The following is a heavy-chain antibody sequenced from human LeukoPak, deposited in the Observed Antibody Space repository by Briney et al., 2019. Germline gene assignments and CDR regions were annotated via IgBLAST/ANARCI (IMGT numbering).Heavy chain of an antibody. J-gene: IGHJ4*02. CDR3: ASLAYYYDSSGVDY. V-gene: IGHV4-31*03. CDR2: IYYSGST. Sequence: PSQTLPLTCTVSGGSISSGGYYWSWIRQHPGKGLEWIGYIYYSGSTYYNPSLKSRVTISVDTSKNQFSLKLSSVTAADTAVYYCASLAYYYDSSGVDYWGQGTLVTVSS. D-gene: IGHD3-22*01. CDR1: GGSISSGGYY.